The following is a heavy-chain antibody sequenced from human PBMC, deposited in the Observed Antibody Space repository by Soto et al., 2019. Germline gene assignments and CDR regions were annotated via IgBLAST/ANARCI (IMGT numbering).Heavy chain of an antibody. V-gene: IGHV1-8*01. Sequence: QVQLVQSGAEVKKPGASVKVSCKASGYTFTSYDINWVRQATGQGLEWMGWMNPNSGNTGYAQKYQVRVTMTRNTSISTAYMELSSLRSEDKAVYSCASMGIAAAVGSYGMDVWGQGTTVTVSS. J-gene: IGHJ6*02. CDR1: GYTFTSYD. CDR3: ASMGIAAAVGSYGMDV. CDR2: MNPNSGNT. D-gene: IGHD6-13*01.